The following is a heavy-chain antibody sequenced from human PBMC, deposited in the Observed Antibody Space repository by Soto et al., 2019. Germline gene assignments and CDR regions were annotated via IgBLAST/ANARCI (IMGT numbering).Heavy chain of an antibody. CDR2: FYYSGTT. CDR3: AKLVRDDVRRSDLDH. V-gene: IGHV4-39*01. CDR1: GDSITASYSN. D-gene: IGHD3-10*02. J-gene: IGHJ4*02. Sequence: SETLSLTGTVSGDSITASYSNWAWIRQPPGKGLEWIGTFYYSGTTSQNPPLKSRITISGDTSRNQFSLNLRSVTAADSGVYYCAKLVRDDVRRSDLDHWGQGTLVTVSS.